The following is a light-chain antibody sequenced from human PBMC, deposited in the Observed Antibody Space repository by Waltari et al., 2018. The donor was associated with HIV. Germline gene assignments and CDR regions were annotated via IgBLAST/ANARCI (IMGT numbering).Light chain of an antibody. CDR1: SSDLGASYY. J-gene: IGLJ3*02. Sequence: QSALTQPASVSGSPGQSITISCTGTSSDLGASYYVSWYQQHPDKAPKLMIYDVNKRPSGVSDRFSGSKSGNTASLTISGLQAEDEADYYCTSYTTSNTLVFGGGTKLTVL. CDR2: DVN. V-gene: IGLV2-14*01. CDR3: TSYTTSNTLV.